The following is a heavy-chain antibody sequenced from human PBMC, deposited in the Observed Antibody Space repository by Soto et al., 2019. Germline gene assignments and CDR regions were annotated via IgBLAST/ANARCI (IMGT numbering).Heavy chain of an antibody. J-gene: IGHJ4*02. CDR2: IYYSGST. CDR3: AIHVQWLVTFDY. Sequence: QVPLQESGPGLVKPSETLALTCTVSGGSISSYYWSWIRQPPGKALEWIGYIYYSGSTNYNPSLKSRVTISVDTSKNQFSLKLSSVTAADTAVYYCAIHVQWLVTFDYWGQGTLVTVSS. D-gene: IGHD6-19*01. CDR1: GGSISSYY. V-gene: IGHV4-59*08.